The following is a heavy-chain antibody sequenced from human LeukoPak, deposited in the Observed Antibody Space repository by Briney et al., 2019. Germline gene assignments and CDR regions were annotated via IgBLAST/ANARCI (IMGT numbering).Heavy chain of an antibody. D-gene: IGHD5-18*01. Sequence: TVTVSCKASGYTFTSYDINLVRQATGQGLEWMGWMNPNSGNTGYAQKFQGRVTMTRNTSISTAYMELSSLRSEDTAVYYCAREPVDTAMDEGDYWGQGTLVTVSS. CDR1: GYTFTSYD. J-gene: IGHJ4*02. CDR2: MNPNSGNT. CDR3: AREPVDTAMDEGDY. V-gene: IGHV1-8*01.